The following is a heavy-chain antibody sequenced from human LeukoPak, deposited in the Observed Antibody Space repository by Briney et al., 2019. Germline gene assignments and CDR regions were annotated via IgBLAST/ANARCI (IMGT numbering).Heavy chain of an antibody. J-gene: IGHJ4*02. V-gene: IGHV1-69*06. D-gene: IGHD6-6*01. CDR1: GGTFSNYA. CDR2: IIPIVGTA. Sequence: SVKVSCKASGGTFSNYAIGWVRQAPGQGLEWMGGIIPIVGTANYAQKFQGRVTITADKSTSTAYMELSSLRSEDTAVYYCAREYSSSSFDYWGQGTLVTVSS. CDR3: AREYSSSSFDY.